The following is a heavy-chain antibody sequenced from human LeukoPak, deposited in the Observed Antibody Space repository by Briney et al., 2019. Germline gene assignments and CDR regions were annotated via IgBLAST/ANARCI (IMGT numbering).Heavy chain of an antibody. CDR2: ISSSGSTI. V-gene: IGHV3-11*04. CDR1: GFTFSDYY. CDR3: ARDYPGPTYTLPDYYYYYMDV. J-gene: IGHJ6*03. D-gene: IGHD1-14*01. Sequence: GGSLRLSSAASGFTFSDYYMSWIRQAPGKGLEWVSYISSSGSTIYYADSVKGRFTISRDNAKNSLYLQMNSLRAEDTAVYYCARDYPGPTYTLPDYYYYYMDVWGKGTTVTVSS.